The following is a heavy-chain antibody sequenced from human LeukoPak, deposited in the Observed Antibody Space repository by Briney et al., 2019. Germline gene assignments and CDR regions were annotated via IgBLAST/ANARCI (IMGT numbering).Heavy chain of an antibody. Sequence: PSQTLSLTCTVSGGSISSGSYYWSWIRQPAGKGLEWIGRIYTSGSTNYNPSLKSRVTISVDTSKNQFSLKLSSVTAADTAVYYCARMYYGFLEWAPDAFDIWGQGTMVTVSS. CDR3: ARMYYGFLEWAPDAFDI. CDR1: GGSISSGSYY. CDR2: IYTSGST. D-gene: IGHD3-3*01. J-gene: IGHJ3*02. V-gene: IGHV4-61*02.